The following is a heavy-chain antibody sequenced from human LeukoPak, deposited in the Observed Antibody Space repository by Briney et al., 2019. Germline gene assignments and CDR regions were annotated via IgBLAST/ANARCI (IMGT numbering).Heavy chain of an antibody. J-gene: IGHJ4*02. CDR3: AQKGGTDH. Sequence: PGRSLRLSCVASGFSFSRFGMNWVRQAPGKALEWVSHISSTSGDVYYADSVKGRFTISRDNAKNSLYLQMNSLRVEDTAIYYCAQKGGTDHWGQGTLVTVSS. CDR1: GFSFSRFG. V-gene: IGHV3-48*01. CDR2: ISSTSGDV. D-gene: IGHD2-15*01.